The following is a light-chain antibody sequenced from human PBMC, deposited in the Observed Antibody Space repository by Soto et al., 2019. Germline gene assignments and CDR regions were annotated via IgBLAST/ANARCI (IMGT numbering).Light chain of an antibody. CDR1: ESVSTN. Sequence: EIELTQSPATLSLASGEGVTLSCRASESVSTNLAWYQQKAGQAPRLLIYGASTRATGIPARFSGSGSGTEFTLTISSLQSEDFAVYYCQQYSIWRTFGQGTKVDI. V-gene: IGKV3-15*01. CDR2: GAS. J-gene: IGKJ1*01. CDR3: QQYSIWRT.